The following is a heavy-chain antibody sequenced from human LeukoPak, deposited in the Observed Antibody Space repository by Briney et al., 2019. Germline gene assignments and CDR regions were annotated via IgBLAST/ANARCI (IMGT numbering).Heavy chain of an antibody. J-gene: IGHJ6*03. CDR3: ARSGYYDILTGFWYYYMDV. Sequence: GESLKISCKGSGYSFTSYWIGWVRQMPGKGLEWMGIIYPGDSETTYSPSFQGQVTISADKSISTAYLQWSSLKASDTAMYYCARSGYYDILTGFWYYYMDVWGKGTTVT. V-gene: IGHV5-51*01. D-gene: IGHD3-9*01. CDR2: IYPGDSET. CDR1: GYSFTSYW.